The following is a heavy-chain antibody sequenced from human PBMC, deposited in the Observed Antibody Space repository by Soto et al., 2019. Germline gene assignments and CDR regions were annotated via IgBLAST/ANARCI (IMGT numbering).Heavy chain of an antibody. V-gene: IGHV3-53*01. D-gene: IGHD3-22*01. CDR1: GFTFGDYA. J-gene: IGHJ4*02. Sequence: PVGSLRLSCTASGFTFGDYAMSWVRQAPGKGLEWVSVVYSGGTTYYADSVRGRFTVSRDDSKNTLFLQMSSLRAEDTAVYYCARAGSPFDSDSSGYWGFDHWGQGTLVTVSS. CDR2: VYSGGTT. CDR3: ARAGSPFDSDSSGYWGFDH.